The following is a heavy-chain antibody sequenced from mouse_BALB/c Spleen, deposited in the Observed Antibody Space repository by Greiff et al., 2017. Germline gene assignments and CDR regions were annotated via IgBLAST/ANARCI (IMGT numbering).Heavy chain of an antibody. Sequence: DVQLQESGAELVKPGASVKLSCTASGFNIKDTYMHWVKQRPEQGLEWIGRIDPANGNTKYDPKFQGKATITADTSSNTAYLQLSSLTSEDTAVYYCARSSYGNYGAWFAYWGQGTLVTVSA. D-gene: IGHD2-1*01. CDR2: IDPANGNT. V-gene: IGHV14-3*02. J-gene: IGHJ3*01. CDR1: GFNIKDTY. CDR3: ARSSYGNYGAWFAY.